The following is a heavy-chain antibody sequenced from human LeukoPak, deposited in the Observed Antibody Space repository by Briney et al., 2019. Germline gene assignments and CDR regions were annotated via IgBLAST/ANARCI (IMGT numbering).Heavy chain of an antibody. Sequence: SETLSLACAVYGGSFSGYYWSWIRQPPGKGLEWIGEINHSGSTNYNPSLKSRVTISVDTSKNQFSLKLSSVTAADTAVYYCARPSGYSSGWYEGEDYWGQGTLVTVSS. J-gene: IGHJ4*02. CDR3: ARPSGYSSGWYEGEDY. CDR2: INHSGST. CDR1: GGSFSGYY. V-gene: IGHV4-34*01. D-gene: IGHD6-19*01.